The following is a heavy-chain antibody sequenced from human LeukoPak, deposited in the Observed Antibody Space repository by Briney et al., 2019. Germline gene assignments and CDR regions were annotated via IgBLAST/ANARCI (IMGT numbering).Heavy chain of an antibody. Sequence: PGGSLRLSCAASGFTFSSYAMSWVRQAPGKGLEWVPAISGSGGSTYYADSVKGRFTISRDNSKNTLYLQMNSLRAEDTAVYYCAKRYCSSTSCLYIDYWGQGTLVTVSS. CDR2: ISGSGGST. CDR3: AKRYCSSTSCLYIDY. CDR1: GFTFSSYA. J-gene: IGHJ4*02. D-gene: IGHD2-2*01. V-gene: IGHV3-23*01.